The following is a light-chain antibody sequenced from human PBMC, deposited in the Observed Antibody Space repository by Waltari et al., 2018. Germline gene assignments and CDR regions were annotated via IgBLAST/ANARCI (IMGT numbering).Light chain of an antibody. Sequence: DIHMTQSPSSLSASIGDRVNITCRASHTIDNYLNWYRQRPGKAPDLLISSASTLQSGVPSRLSGSGSGTDFTLSIDTLQPEDFATYFCQQSYSRPLFTFGPGTKVYL. V-gene: IGKV1-39*01. CDR2: SAS. CDR1: HTIDNY. CDR3: QQSYSRPLFT. J-gene: IGKJ3*01.